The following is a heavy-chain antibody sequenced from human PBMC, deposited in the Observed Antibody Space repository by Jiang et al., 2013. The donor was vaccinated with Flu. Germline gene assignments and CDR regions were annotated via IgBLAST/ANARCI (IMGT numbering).Heavy chain of an antibody. CDR2: ISWNSGNV. V-gene: IGHV3-9*01. J-gene: IGHJ4*02. CDR1: GFTFSSYA. Sequence: QLVESGGGLVQPGGSLRLSCAASGFTFSSYAMSWVRQAPGKGLEWVSGISWNSGNVGYADSVKGRVTISRDNAKNSLYLQMNSLRAEDTALYYCAKDKGAYSYGIDYWGQGTLATVSS. CDR3: AKDKGAYSYGIDY. D-gene: IGHD5-18*01.